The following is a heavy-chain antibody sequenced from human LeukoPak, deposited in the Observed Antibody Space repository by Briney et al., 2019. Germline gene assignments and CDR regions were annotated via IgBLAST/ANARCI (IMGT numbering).Heavy chain of an antibody. D-gene: IGHD4-23*01. V-gene: IGHV4-39*07. CDR3: ARERSSSGGHNWFDP. J-gene: IGHJ5*02. CDR2: VYYTGVT. Sequence: SETLSLTCTVSGGYIFTSGHYWGWIRQPPGKGLEWIGSVYYTGVTSTNPFFRSRMSVDTSKNQFSLNLTSVTAADAAVYYCARERSSSGGHNWFDPWGQGTLVTVSS. CDR1: GGYIFTSGHY.